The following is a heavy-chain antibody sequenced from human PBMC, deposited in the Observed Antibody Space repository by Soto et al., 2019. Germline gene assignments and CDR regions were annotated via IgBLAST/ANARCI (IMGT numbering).Heavy chain of an antibody. CDR3: ARDSSSGWYYFDY. Sequence: PGGSLRLSCAASGFTFSDYWMTWVRQAPGKGLEWVANIKQAGSEKYYVDSVKGRFTISTDSAKNSLYLQMNSLRAEDTAVYYCARDSSSGWYYFDYWGQGTLVTVSS. CDR2: IKQAGSEK. D-gene: IGHD6-19*01. J-gene: IGHJ4*02. V-gene: IGHV3-7*03. CDR1: GFTFSDYW.